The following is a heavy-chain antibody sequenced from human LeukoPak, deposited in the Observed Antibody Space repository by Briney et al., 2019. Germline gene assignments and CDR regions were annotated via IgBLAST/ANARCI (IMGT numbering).Heavy chain of an antibody. V-gene: IGHV1-18*01. CDR2: ISAYNGNT. CDR1: GYTFTSYG. CDR3: ARGTGHYYGSGSYYNGIDY. D-gene: IGHD3-10*01. J-gene: IGHJ4*02. Sequence: EASVKVSCKASGYTFTSYGISWVRQAPGQGLEWMGWISAYNGNTNYAQKFQGRVTITADESTSTAYMELSSLRSEDTAVYYCARGTGHYYGSGSYYNGIDYWGQGTLVTVSS.